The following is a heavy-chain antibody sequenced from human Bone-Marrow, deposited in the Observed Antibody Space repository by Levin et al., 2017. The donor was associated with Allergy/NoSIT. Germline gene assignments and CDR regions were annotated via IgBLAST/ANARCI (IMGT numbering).Heavy chain of an antibody. V-gene: IGHV4-59*01. D-gene: IGHD3-16*02. CDR2: IYYSGST. CDR3: ARQVNEGARKIHLGELSYYYYYYMDV. CDR1: GGSISSYY. J-gene: IGHJ6*03. Sequence: SETLSLTCTVSGGSISSYYWSWIRQPPGKGLEWIGYIYYSGSTNYNPSLKSRVTISVDTSKNQFSLKLSSVTAADTAVYYCARQVNEGARKIHLGELSYYYYYYMDVWGKGTTVTVSS.